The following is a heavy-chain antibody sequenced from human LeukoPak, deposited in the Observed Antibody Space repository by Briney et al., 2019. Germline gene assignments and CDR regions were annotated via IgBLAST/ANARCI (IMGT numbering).Heavy chain of an antibody. V-gene: IGHV3-74*01. CDR3: TTIRPGY. D-gene: IGHD1-26*01. CDR2: IKDGGTTT. Sequence: PGGSLRLSCAAAGFPFSTYWRHWVRQVAGKGLVWVARIKDGGTTTDYADSVKGRFTISRDDAKNTLYLHMNSLRVEDTAVYYCTTIRPGYWGQGTLVTVSP. J-gene: IGHJ4*02. CDR1: GFPFSTYW.